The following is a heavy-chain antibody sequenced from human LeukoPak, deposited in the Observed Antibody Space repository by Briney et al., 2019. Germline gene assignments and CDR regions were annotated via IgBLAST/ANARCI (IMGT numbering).Heavy chain of an antibody. D-gene: IGHD2-2*01. CDR3: ARSIVVVPAAMTPTPDY. CDR1: GGSISGGGYY. CDR2: IYYSGST. V-gene: IGHV4-31*03. J-gene: IGHJ4*02. Sequence: SETLSLTCTVSGGSISGGGYYRSWIRQHPGKGLEWIGYIYYSGSTYYNPSLKSRVTISVDTSKNQFSLKLSSVTAADTAVYYCARSIVVVPAAMTPTPDYWGQGTLVTVSS.